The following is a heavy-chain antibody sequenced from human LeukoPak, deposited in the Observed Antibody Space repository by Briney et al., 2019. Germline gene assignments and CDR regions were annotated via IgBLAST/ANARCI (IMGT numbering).Heavy chain of an antibody. V-gene: IGHV3-30*03. J-gene: IGHJ4*02. CDR2: ISYDGGTK. CDR3: ARGPYSSNWYVDY. D-gene: IGHD6-13*01. Sequence: GGSLRLSCAASGFTFSSHGMQWVRQAPGKGLEWVAVISYDGGTKYYADSVKGRFTISRDNSKSTLFLQMNSLRAEDTAVYYCARGPYSSNWYVDYWGQGTLVTVAS. CDR1: GFTFSSHG.